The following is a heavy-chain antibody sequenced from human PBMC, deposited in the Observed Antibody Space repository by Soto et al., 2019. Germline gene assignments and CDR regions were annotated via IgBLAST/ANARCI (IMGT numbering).Heavy chain of an antibody. D-gene: IGHD5-18*01. CDR2: INPNSGGT. Sequence: ASVKVSCKASGYTLTGYYMHWVRQAPGQGLEWMGWINPNSGGTNYAQKFQGRATMTRDTSISTAYMELSRLRSDDTAVYYCARAEGGGYSYGAFDIWGQGTMVTVSS. V-gene: IGHV1-2*02. J-gene: IGHJ3*02. CDR3: ARAEGGGYSYGAFDI. CDR1: GYTLTGYY.